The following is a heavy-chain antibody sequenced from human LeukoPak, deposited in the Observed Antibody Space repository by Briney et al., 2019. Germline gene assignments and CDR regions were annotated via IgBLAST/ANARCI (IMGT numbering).Heavy chain of an antibody. CDR1: GFTFSSYS. J-gene: IGHJ3*02. CDR2: ISSSSSYI. D-gene: IGHD2-2*01. Sequence: GGSLRLSCAASGFTFSSYSMNWVRQAPGKGLEWVSSISSSSSYIYYADSVKGRFTISRDNAKNSLYLQMNSLRAEDTAVYYCAKYCSSTSCYGAFDIWGQETMVTVSS. CDR3: AKYCSSTSCYGAFDI. V-gene: IGHV3-21*01.